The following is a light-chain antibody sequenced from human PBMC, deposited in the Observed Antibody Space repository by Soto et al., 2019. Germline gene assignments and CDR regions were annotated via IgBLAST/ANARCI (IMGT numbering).Light chain of an antibody. J-gene: IGKJ4*01. CDR3: QQCDQLPLT. V-gene: IGKV1-33*01. Sequence: DIQMTQSPSSLSASVGDRVTITCQASQDISNCLNWYQQKPGKAPKLLNYDASKLETGVPSRFSGSGSATHFTLTISSLQAADIARYYCQQCDQLPLTFGGGTKVDI. CDR2: DAS. CDR1: QDISNC.